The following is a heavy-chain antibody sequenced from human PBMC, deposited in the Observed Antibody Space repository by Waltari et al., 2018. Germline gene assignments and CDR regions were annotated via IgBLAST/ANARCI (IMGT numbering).Heavy chain of an antibody. CDR2: INAGNGNT. CDR1: GYTFTSYA. D-gene: IGHD6-6*01. CDR3: ARSSSSTNYYYYGMDV. J-gene: IGHJ6*02. V-gene: IGHV1-3*01. Sequence: QVQLVQSGAEVKKPGASVKVSCKASGYTFTSYAMHWVRQAPGQRLEWMGWINAGNGNTKYSQKFQGRVTITRDTSASTAYMELSSLRSEDTAVYYCARSSSSTNYYYYGMDVWGQGTMVTVSS.